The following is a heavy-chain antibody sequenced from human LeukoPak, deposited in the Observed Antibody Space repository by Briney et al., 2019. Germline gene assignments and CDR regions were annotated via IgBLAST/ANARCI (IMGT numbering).Heavy chain of an antibody. CDR1: GYTLTELS. V-gene: IGHV1-24*01. CDR3: ATLGTMVRRYFDY. J-gene: IGHJ4*02. D-gene: IGHD3-10*01. CDR2: FDPEDGET. Sequence: EASVKVSCKVSGYTLTELSMHWVRQAPGKGLEWMGGFDPEDGETIYARKFQGRVTMTEDTSTDTAYMELSSLRSEDTAVYYCATLGTMVRRYFDYWGQGTPVTVSS.